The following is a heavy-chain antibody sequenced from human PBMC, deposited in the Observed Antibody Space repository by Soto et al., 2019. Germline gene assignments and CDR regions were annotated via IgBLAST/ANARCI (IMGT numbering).Heavy chain of an antibody. CDR2: ISGDGGNA. V-gene: IGHV3-23*01. CDR3: AKGADWFDR. J-gene: IGHJ5*02. CDR1: GFTFSSYA. Sequence: ESGGGLVQPGESLRLSCAASGFTFSSYAMNWVRQAPEKGLEWVSSISGDGGNAYYADSVRGRFTSSRDNSKTTLYLQMNSLRVDDSAIYYCAKGADWFDRWGQATLVTVSS.